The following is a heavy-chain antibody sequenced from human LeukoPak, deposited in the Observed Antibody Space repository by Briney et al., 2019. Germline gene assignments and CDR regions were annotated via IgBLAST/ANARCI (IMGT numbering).Heavy chain of an antibody. CDR1: GGSFSGYY. V-gene: IGHV4-34*01. J-gene: IGHJ5*02. Sequence: SETLSLTCAVYGGSFSGYYWSWIRQPPGKGLEWIGEINHSGSTNYNPSLKSRVTISVDTSKNQFSLKLSSVTAADTAVYYCARQGSSWLNWFDPWGQGTLVTVSS. CDR2: INHSGST. D-gene: IGHD6-13*01. CDR3: ARQGSSWLNWFDP.